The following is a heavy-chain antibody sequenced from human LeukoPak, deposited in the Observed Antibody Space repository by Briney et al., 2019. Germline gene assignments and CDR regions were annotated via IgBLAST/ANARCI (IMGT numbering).Heavy chain of an antibody. CDR2: IIPIFGTA. CDR1: GYTFTGYY. Sequence: SVKVSCKASGYTFTGYYLHWIRQAPGQGLEWMGGIIPIFGTANYAQKFQGRVTITADGSTSTAYMELSSLRSEDTAVYYCARGLGIAVAVNDYWGQGTLVTVSS. CDR3: ARGLGIAVAVNDY. J-gene: IGHJ4*02. D-gene: IGHD6-19*01. V-gene: IGHV1-69*13.